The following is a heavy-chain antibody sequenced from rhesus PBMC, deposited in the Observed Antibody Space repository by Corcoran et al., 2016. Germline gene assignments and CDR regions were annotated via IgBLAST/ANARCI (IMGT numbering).Heavy chain of an antibody. CDR2: INGRVTNT. CDR1: GGSISDSYR. J-gene: IGHJ4*01. Sequence: QVQLQESGPGVVKPSETLSLTCAVSGGSISDSYRWSWIRQPPGKGLEWVGYINGRVTNTNYHPSPKSRVTISKDTSKNQFSLKLSSVTAADTAVYYCARDEDPYRGAAAGNIDYWCQGVLVTVSS. V-gene: IGHV4S10*01. CDR3: ARDEDPYRGAAAGNIDY. D-gene: IGHD6-25*01.